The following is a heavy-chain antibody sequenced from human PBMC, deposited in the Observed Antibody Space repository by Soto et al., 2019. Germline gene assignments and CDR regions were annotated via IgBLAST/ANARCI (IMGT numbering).Heavy chain of an antibody. CDR3: AKDSSSWYYFDY. CDR1: GFTFDDYA. D-gene: IGHD6-13*01. Sequence: EVQLVESGGGLVQPGRSLRLSCAASGFTFDDYAMHWVRQAPGKGLEWVSGISWNSGSIGYADSVKGRFTISRDNAKNSLYLQMNSLRAEDTALYYCAKDSSSWYYFDYWGQVTLVTVSS. J-gene: IGHJ4*02. V-gene: IGHV3-9*01. CDR2: ISWNSGSI.